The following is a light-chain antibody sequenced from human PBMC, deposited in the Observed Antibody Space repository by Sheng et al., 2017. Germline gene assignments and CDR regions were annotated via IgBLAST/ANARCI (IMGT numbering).Light chain of an antibody. CDR2: EDS. CDR1: NIGSTG. CDR3: QVWDSSSDHVV. J-gene: IGLJ2*01. V-gene: IGLV3-21*02. Sequence: SFVLTQPPSVSVAPGQTARITCGGDNIGSTGVHWYQKKPGQAPVLVVYEDSDRPSGIPERFSGSNSGNTATLTITRVEAGDEADYYCQVWDSSSDHVVFGGGTKLTVL.